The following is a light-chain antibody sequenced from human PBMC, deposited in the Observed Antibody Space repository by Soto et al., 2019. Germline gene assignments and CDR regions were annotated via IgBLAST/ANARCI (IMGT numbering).Light chain of an antibody. CDR1: QSINIY. CDR2: GAS. CDR3: QQSYRSPYT. Sequence: DIQLTQSPSSLSASVGDRGTVTCRTSQSINIYLNWYQQKPGKAPTLLIYGASSLQSGVPSRFSGGGSRTDFTLTISSLQTEDFATYYCQQSYRSPYTFGQGTKLEI. V-gene: IGKV1-39*01. J-gene: IGKJ2*01.